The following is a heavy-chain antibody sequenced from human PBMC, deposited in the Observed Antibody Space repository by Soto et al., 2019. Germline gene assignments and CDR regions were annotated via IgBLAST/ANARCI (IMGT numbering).Heavy chain of an antibody. CDR1: GYSISSGYY. J-gene: IGHJ5*02. D-gene: IGHD3-22*01. CDR2: IHHIGAT. Sequence: PSETLSLTCGVSGYSISSGYYWGWIRQPPGKGLEWIGSIHHIGATYYNPSLESRVTISMDTSKNHFSLKLSSVTAADTAVYYCARLSINGYYYWFDTWGQGTLVTVSS. CDR3: ARLSINGYYYWFDT. V-gene: IGHV4-38-2*01.